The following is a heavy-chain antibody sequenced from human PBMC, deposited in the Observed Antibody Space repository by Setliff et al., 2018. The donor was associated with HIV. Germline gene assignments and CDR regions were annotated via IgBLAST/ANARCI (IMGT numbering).Heavy chain of an antibody. CDR1: GDTLTGYY. D-gene: IGHD2-2*02. CDR3: ARDLFGSWYTGSSGLAH. J-gene: IGHJ4*02. Sequence: ASVKVSCKASGDTLTGYYIHWVRQAPGQGLEWMGWINPNSGGTNYAQDFQGRVTMTSDTSTSTVYMELSRLRSDDTAVYYCARDLFGSWYTGSSGLAHWGQGTLVTVSS. V-gene: IGHV1-2*02. CDR2: INPNSGGT.